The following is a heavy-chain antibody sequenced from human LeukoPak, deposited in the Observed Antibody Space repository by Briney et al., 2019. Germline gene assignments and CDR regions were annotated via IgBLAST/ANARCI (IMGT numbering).Heavy chain of an antibody. CDR2: IIPIFGTA. V-gene: IGHV1-69*13. D-gene: IGHD2-15*01. CDR3: ARQISHCSGGSCYSVYAFDI. Sequence: SVTVSCTASGGTFSSYAISWVRQAPGQGLEWMGGIIPIFGTANYAQKFQGRVTITADESTSTAYMELSSLRSEDTAVYYCARQISHCSGGSCYSVYAFDIWGQGTMVTVSS. J-gene: IGHJ3*02. CDR1: GGTFSSYA.